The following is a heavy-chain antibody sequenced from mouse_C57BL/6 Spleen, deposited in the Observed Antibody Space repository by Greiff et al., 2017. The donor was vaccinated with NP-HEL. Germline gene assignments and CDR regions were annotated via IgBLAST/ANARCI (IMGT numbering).Heavy chain of an antibody. J-gene: IGHJ2*01. CDR2: IRNKANGYTT. CDR1: GFTFTDYY. CDR3: ARHSYDGYEGYFDY. V-gene: IGHV7-3*01. D-gene: IGHD2-3*01. Sequence: EVKVVESGGGLVQPGGSLSLSCAASGFTFTDYYMSWVRQPPGKALEWLGFIRNKANGYTTEYSASVKGRFTISRDNSQSILYLQMNALRAEDSATYYCARHSYDGYEGYFDYWGQGTTLTVSS.